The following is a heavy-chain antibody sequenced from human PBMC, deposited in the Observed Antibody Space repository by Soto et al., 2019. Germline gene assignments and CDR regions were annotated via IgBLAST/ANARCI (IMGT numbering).Heavy chain of an antibody. CDR3: TRHAIILRLQSGMDA. J-gene: IGHJ6*02. Sequence: PSETLSLTCIVSGGSVSGYYWSWIRQPPGKGLEWLGYIFYRGTTLYNPSVESRITMSVATSSNQFSMKLRSVTAGDTAVYYCTRHAIILRLQSGMDASGQGTTVTVYS. D-gene: IGHD6-19*01. CDR1: GGSVSGYY. V-gene: IGHV4-59*08. CDR2: IFYRGTT.